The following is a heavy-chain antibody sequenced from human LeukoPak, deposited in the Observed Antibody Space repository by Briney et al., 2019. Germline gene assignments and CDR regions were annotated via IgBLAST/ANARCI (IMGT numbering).Heavy chain of an antibody. CDR3: ARDFRDRSMPIEY. Sequence: GGSLRLSCAASGFTFSNSAMSWVRQAPGKGLEWVSTLSGSGITTYYADSVKGRFTISRDNSKNTLYLQMNSLRAEDTAVYYCARDFRDRSMPIEYWGQGTLVTVSS. CDR1: GFTFSNSA. V-gene: IGHV3-23*01. J-gene: IGHJ4*02. CDR2: LSGSGITT. D-gene: IGHD2/OR15-2a*01.